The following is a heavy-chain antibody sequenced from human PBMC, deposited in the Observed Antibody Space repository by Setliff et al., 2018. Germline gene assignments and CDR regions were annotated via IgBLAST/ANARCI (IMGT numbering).Heavy chain of an antibody. CDR3: ARLRKSTPHWYFDL. CDR2: IYYTGST. CDR1: GVSISSHY. V-gene: IGHV4-59*11. Sequence: PSETLSLTCTVSGVSISSHYWSWVQQPPGKGLECIGDIYYTGSTKYNPSLWSRLTMSIDTSKKQFSLRLTSVSAADTAVYYCARLRKSTPHWYFDLWGRGTLVTVSS. J-gene: IGHJ2*01.